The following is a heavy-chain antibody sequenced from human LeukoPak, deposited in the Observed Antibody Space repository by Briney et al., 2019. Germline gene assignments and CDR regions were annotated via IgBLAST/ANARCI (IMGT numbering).Heavy chain of an antibody. CDR1: GFTFSSYE. Sequence: LRLSCAASGFTFSSYEMNWVRQAPGKGLEWIGSIYYSGSTYYNPSLKSRVTISVDTSKNQFSLKLSSVTAADTAVYYCARHIAGGYGRPYYYYMDVWGKGTTVTISS. V-gene: IGHV4-39*01. J-gene: IGHJ6*03. D-gene: IGHD1-26*01. CDR2: IYYSGST. CDR3: ARHIAGGYGRPYYYYMDV.